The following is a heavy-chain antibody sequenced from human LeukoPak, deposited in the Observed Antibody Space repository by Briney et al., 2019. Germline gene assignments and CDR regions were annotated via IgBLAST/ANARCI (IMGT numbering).Heavy chain of an antibody. J-gene: IGHJ5*02. CDR2: IIPIFGTA. Sequence: SVQVSCKASGGTFSSYAISWVRQAPGQGLEWMGGIIPIFGTANYAQKLQGRVTMTTDTSTSTAYMELRSLRSDDTAVHYCAASSSWLVFDPWGQGTLVTVSS. CDR3: AASSSWLVFDP. V-gene: IGHV1-69*05. D-gene: IGHD6-13*01. CDR1: GGTFSSYA.